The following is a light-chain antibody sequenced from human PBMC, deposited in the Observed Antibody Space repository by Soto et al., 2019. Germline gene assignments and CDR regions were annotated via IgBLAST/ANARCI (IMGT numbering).Light chain of an antibody. J-gene: IGKJ5*01. CDR1: ENIARH. V-gene: IGKV1-39*01. CDR3: QQSYSTLSIT. CDR2: AAS. Sequence: DIQMTQSPSSLSASVGDRITITCRASENIARHLNWYQQKPGKAPNLLIYAASNLQNGVPLRFRGGGSGTDFTLTTSNLQPEDFATYYCQQSYSTLSITFGQGTRLEIK.